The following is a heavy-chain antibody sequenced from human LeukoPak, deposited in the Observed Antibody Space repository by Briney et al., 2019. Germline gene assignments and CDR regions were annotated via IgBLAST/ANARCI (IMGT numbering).Heavy chain of an antibody. CDR2: MNPNGGNT. D-gene: IGHD3-10*01. Sequence: ASVKVSCKASGYTFTSYDINWVRQAPGQGLEWVGWMNPNGGNTGSAQKVQGRITITMNTSISTAYMELSSLRSEDTAVYYCARIYYRRSDYHYYYMDVWGEGTTVTVSS. CDR1: GYTFTSYD. J-gene: IGHJ6*03. CDR3: ARIYYRRSDYHYYYMDV. V-gene: IGHV1-8*01.